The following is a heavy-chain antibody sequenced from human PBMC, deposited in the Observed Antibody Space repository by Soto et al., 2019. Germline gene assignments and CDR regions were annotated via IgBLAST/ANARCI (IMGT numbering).Heavy chain of an antibody. Sequence: QVQLLQSGAEVKKPGASVKVSCEASGYTFTAYYIHWVRQAPGQGLEWMGWINPHSGDTNYAQNFQGRVSMTRDXSISTAYMELSRLTHDDTAVYYCARMIIGGFKGPWLDPWGQGTLVTVSS. V-gene: IGHV1-2*02. CDR2: INPHSGDT. D-gene: IGHD3-16*01. CDR1: GYTFTAYY. CDR3: ARMIIGGFKGPWLDP. J-gene: IGHJ5*02.